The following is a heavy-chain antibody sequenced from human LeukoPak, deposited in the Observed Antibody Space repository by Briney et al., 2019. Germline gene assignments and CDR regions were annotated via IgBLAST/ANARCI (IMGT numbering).Heavy chain of an antibody. Sequence: AGGSLRLYCAASGFTFSSYWMSWVRQAPGKGLEWVANIKQDGSEKYYVDSVKGRFTISRDNAKNSLYLQMNSLRAEDTAVYYCARVGDLGYCSSTSCPFDYWGQGTLVTVSS. CDR1: GFTFSSYW. D-gene: IGHD2-2*01. CDR2: IKQDGSEK. J-gene: IGHJ4*02. V-gene: IGHV3-7*01. CDR3: ARVGDLGYCSSTSCPFDY.